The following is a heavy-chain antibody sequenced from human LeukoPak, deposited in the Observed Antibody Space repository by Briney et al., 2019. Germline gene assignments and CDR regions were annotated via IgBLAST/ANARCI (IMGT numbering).Heavy chain of an antibody. D-gene: IGHD5-12*01. CDR3: GKVATMDRVIDY. CDR1: GFTVSSNY. CDR2: IYSGGST. J-gene: IGHJ4*02. V-gene: IGHV3-53*01. Sequence: GGSLRLSCAASGFTVSSNYMSWVRQAPGKGLEWVSVIYSGGSTYYADSVKGRFTISRDNSKNTLYLQMNSLRAEDTAVYYCGKVATMDRVIDYWGQGTLVTVS.